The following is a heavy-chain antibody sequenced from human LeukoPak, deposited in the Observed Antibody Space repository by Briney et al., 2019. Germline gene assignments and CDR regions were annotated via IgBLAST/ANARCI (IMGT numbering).Heavy chain of an antibody. Sequence: PSETLSLTCNVSGGPIRSAGYYWSWIRQPPGKGLEWIGYIYYSGSTYYNPSLKSRVTISVDTSKNQFSLKLSSVTAADTAVYYCARGIFGVVIISPYFDYWGQGTLVTVSS. V-gene: IGHV4-30-4*08. D-gene: IGHD3-3*01. CDR3: ARGIFGVVIISPYFDY. J-gene: IGHJ4*02. CDR2: IYYSGST. CDR1: GGPIRSAGYY.